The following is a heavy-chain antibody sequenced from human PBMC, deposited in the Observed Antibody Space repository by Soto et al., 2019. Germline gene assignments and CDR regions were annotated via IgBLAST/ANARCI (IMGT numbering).Heavy chain of an antibody. D-gene: IGHD6-19*01. J-gene: IGHJ4*02. CDR1: GFTFSSYS. CDR3: ARDSVRIAVAGTGVGY. V-gene: IGHV3-21*01. Sequence: EVQLVESGGGLVKPGGSLRLSCAASGFTFSSYSMNWVRQAPGKGLEWVSSISSSSSYIYYADSVKGRFTISRDNAKNSLYLQMNSLRAEDTAVYYCARDSVRIAVAGTGVGYWGQGTLVTVSS. CDR2: ISSSSSYI.